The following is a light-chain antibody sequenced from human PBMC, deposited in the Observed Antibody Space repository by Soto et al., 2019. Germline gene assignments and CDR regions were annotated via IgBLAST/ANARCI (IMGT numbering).Light chain of an antibody. CDR3: SSYTSSSTLVV. V-gene: IGLV2-14*01. CDR1: SSDVGGYNY. Sequence: QSALTQPASVSGSPGQSITISRTGTSSDVGGYNYVSWYQQHPGKAPKLMIYDVSNRPSEVSNRFSGSKSGNTASLTISGLQAEDEAEYYCSSYTSSSTLVVFGGGTKLTVL. J-gene: IGLJ2*01. CDR2: DVS.